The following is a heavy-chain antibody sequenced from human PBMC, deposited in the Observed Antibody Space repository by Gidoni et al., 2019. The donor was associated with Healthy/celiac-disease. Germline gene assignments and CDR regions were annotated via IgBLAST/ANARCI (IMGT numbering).Heavy chain of an antibody. J-gene: IGHJ4*02. D-gene: IGHD4-17*01. V-gene: IGHV1-69*02. CDR1: GGTFSSYT. Sequence: QVQLVQSGAEVKKPGSSVKVSCKASGGTFSSYTISWVRQAPGQGLEWTGRIIPILGIANYAQKFQGRVTITADKSTSTAYMELSSLRSEDTAVYYCAKSIGVTKPFDYWGQGTLVTVSS. CDR2: IIPILGIA. CDR3: AKSIGVTKPFDY.